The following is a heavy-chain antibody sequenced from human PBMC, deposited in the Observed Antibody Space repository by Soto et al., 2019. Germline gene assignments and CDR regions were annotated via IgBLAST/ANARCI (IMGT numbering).Heavy chain of an antibody. CDR3: ARGIASGSYSGDY. V-gene: IGHV1-69*13. D-gene: IGHD1-26*01. CDR1: GGTFSSYA. CDR2: IIPIFGTA. Sequence: AVKVSCKASGGTFSSYAISWVRQAPGQGLEWMGGIIPIFGTANYAQKFQGRVTITADESTSTAYMELSSLRSEDTAVYYCARGIASGSYSGDYWGQGTQVTVSS. J-gene: IGHJ4*02.